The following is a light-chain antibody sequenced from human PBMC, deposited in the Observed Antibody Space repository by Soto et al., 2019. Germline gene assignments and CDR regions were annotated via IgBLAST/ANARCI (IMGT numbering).Light chain of an antibody. CDR2: DAS. V-gene: IGKV3D-20*01. J-gene: IGKJ1*01. CDR3: QQYNNWPGT. Sequence: EIVLTQSPATLSLSPGERGTLSCGASQSVSSRYLAWYQQKPGLAPRLLIYDASSRATGIPDRFSGSGSGTDFTLTISSLLSEDFAIYYCQQYNNWPGTFGQGTKVDIK. CDR1: QSVSSRY.